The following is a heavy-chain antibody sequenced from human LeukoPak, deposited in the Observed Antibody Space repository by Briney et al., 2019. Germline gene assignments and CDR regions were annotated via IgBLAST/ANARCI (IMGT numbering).Heavy chain of an antibody. CDR3: ASIPGD. J-gene: IGHJ4*02. Sequence: GGSLRLSCAASGFTFSDYWMHWVRQTPGRGLVWVSRINPDGSDILYADSVKGRFSISRDNAKNMLYLQLNSLRAEDTAVYYCASIPGDWGQGTLVTVSS. V-gene: IGHV3-74*01. D-gene: IGHD7-27*01. CDR1: GFTFSDYW. CDR2: INPDGSDI.